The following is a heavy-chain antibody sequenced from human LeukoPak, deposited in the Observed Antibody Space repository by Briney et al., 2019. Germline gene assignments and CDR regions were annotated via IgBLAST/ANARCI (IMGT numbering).Heavy chain of an antibody. CDR1: GGSIINYY. D-gene: IGHD3-22*01. V-gene: IGHV4-4*07. J-gene: IGHJ6*03. CDR3: ARLKFYDSTGYNPGYYMDV. CDR2: IYITGST. Sequence: SETLSLTCTVSGGSIINYYWSWIRQSAGKGLEWAGHIYITGSTNYNPSLKNRLTMSVDTSKNQFSLKLRSVTAADTAVYYCARLKFYDSTGYNPGYYMDVWGKGITVTVSS.